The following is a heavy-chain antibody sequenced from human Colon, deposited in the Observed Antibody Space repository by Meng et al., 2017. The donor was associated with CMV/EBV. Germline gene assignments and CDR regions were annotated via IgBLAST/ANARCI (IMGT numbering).Heavy chain of an antibody. CDR1: GFNFRSYS. J-gene: IGHJ6*02. V-gene: IGHV3-21*06. D-gene: IGHD2-15*01. Sequence: GESLKISCAASGFNFRSYSLNWVRQAPGKGLEWVSSITSSSSYIFSAASVKGRFTISRENAKNTIYLQMNSLRDKDTAVYYCARDLGDIVYNYYGMDVWGQGTTVTVSS. CDR3: ARDLGDIVYNYYGMDV. CDR2: ITSSSSYI.